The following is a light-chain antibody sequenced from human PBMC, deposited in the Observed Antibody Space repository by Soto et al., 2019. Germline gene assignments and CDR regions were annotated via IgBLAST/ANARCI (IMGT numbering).Light chain of an antibody. CDR1: QSVSNNY. Sequence: EVVVTQCPGSLSLSPGERATLSCRASQSVSNNYLAWYQQKPGQAPRLLIYGASNKAAGIPARFSASGSGTDFTLTISDVQPEDFALYYCHQRQSWPRTFGQGTKVDNK. J-gene: IGKJ1*01. CDR3: HQRQSWPRT. V-gene: IGKV3-11*01. CDR2: GAS.